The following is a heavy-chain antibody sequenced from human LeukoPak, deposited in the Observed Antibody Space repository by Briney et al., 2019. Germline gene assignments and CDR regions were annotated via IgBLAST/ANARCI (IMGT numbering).Heavy chain of an antibody. Sequence: PGGALRLSCAASVFTFISYWMSWVRQAPGKGVEWVANIKQDGSEKYYVDSVKGRFTISRDNAKNSLYLQMNSLRAEDTAVYYCARDPQDWLPYYFDYWGQGTLLTVPS. CDR2: IKQDGSEK. J-gene: IGHJ4*02. CDR3: ARDPQDWLPYYFDY. CDR1: VFTFISYW. D-gene: IGHD3-9*01. V-gene: IGHV3-7*01.